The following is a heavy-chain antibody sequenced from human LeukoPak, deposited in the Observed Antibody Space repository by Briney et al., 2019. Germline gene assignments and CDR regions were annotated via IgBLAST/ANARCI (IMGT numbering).Heavy chain of an antibody. CDR1: GYSFTSYW. J-gene: IGHJ4*02. CDR2: IYPGDSES. Sequence: GESLKISCRGSGYSFTSYWIAWVRQMPGKGLEWMGIIYPGDSESRYSPSFQGQVTISADKSISTAYLQWSSLKASDTAMYYCARSAMVRGVIGEDDYWGQGTMVTVSS. V-gene: IGHV5-51*01. CDR3: ARSAMVRGVIGEDDY. D-gene: IGHD3-10*01.